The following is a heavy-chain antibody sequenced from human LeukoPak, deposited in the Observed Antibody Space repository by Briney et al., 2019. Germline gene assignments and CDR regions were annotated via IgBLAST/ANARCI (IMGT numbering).Heavy chain of an antibody. D-gene: IGHD2-15*01. Sequence: GESLKISCKGSGYIFTSYWIGWVRQMPGKGLEWMGIIYPGDSDTRYSPSFQGQVTLSADKSISTAYLQWSSLKASDTAIYYCARRGYCSGGSCYSNAFDIWGQGTMVTVSS. CDR1: GYIFTSYW. CDR2: IYPGDSDT. CDR3: ARRGYCSGGSCYSNAFDI. J-gene: IGHJ3*02. V-gene: IGHV5-51*01.